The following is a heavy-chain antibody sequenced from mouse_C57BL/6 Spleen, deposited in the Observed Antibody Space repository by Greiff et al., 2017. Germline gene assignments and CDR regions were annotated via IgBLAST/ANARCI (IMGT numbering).Heavy chain of an antibody. CDR2: IWSGGST. CDR1: GFSLTSYG. V-gene: IGHV2-2*01. Sequence: VQLQQSGPGLVQPSQSLSITCTVSGFSLTSYGVHWVRQSPGKGLEWLGVIWSGGSTDYNAAFISRLSISKDNSKSQVFFKMNSLQADDTAIYYCATTGDAYWGQGTLGTVSA. J-gene: IGHJ3*01. D-gene: IGHD4-1*01. CDR3: ATTGDAY.